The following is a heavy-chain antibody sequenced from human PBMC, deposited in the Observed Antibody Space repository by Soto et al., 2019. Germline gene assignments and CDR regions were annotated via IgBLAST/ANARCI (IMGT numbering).Heavy chain of an antibody. CDR2: INHSGST. D-gene: IGHD7-27*01. Sequence: SETLSLTCAVYGGSFSGYYWSWIRQPPGKGLEWIGEINHSGSTNYNPSLKSRVTISVDTSKNQFSLKLSSVTAADTAVYYCARDAEYGEASSSYWGPGHDAFDIWGQGTMVTVSS. CDR3: ARDAEYGEASSSYWGPGHDAFDI. V-gene: IGHV4-34*01. CDR1: GGSFSGYY. J-gene: IGHJ3*02.